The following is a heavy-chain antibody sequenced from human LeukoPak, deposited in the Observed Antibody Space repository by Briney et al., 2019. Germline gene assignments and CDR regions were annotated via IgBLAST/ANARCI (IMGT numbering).Heavy chain of an antibody. D-gene: IGHD3-9*01. Sequence: GGSLRLSCAASGSTFSDYYMSWIRQAPGKGLEWVSYISSSSSYTNYADSVKCRFTISRDNAKKSLYLQMNSLRAEDTAVYFFFCKQKTAYEIVDFWGQGTLVTVSS. CDR2: ISSSSSYT. CDR1: GSTFSDYY. V-gene: IGHV3-11*06. CDR3: FCKQKTAYEIVDF. J-gene: IGHJ4*02.